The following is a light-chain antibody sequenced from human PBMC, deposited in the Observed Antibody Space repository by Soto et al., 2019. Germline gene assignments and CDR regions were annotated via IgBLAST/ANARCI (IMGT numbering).Light chain of an antibody. Sequence: DFQMTQSPSTLSASVGDRVTITCRASQNINNWVAWYQQKPGKAPKFLIYDASTLQRGVPSRFSGSGFGTEFSLTISSLQPDDFGSYYCQHTRTLGQGTTVEIK. CDR1: QNINNW. CDR3: QHTRT. J-gene: IGKJ1*01. CDR2: DAS. V-gene: IGKV1-5*01.